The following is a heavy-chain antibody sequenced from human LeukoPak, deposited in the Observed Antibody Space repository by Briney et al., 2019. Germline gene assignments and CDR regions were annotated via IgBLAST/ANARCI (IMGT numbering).Heavy chain of an antibody. V-gene: IGHV3-53*01. CDR2: IYSGGST. CDR3: ARDMVRGALDY. CDR1: GFTVSSNY. D-gene: IGHD3-10*01. J-gene: IGHJ4*02. Sequence: PGGSLRLSCAASGFTVSSNYMSWVRQAPGKGLEWVSVIYSGGSTYYADSVKGRFTISRDNSKNTLYLQMNSLRAEDTAVYYCARDMVRGALDYWGQGTLVTVSS.